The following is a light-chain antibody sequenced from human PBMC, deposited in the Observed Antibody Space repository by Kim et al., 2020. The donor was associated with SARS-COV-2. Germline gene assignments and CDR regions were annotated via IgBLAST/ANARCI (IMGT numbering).Light chain of an antibody. J-gene: IGLJ3*02. CDR3: GTWDSSLSAGV. V-gene: IGLV1-51*01. Sequence: KVTISCSGSPSNIGTNYVSWYQQLPGKAPKLLIYDSNERPSGIPDRFSASKSGTSATLGITGLQTGDEAVYYCGTWDSSLSAGVFGGGTQLTVL. CDR2: DSN. CDR1: PSNIGTNY.